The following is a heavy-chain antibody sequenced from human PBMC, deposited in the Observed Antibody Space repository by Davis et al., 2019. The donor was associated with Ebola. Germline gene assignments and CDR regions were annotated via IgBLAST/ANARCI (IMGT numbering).Heavy chain of an antibody. Sequence: ASVKVSCKASGYTFTNYGITWVRQAPGQGLEWMGEISPYNGNTHYPQNLQGRVTMTTDTSTSTAYMELRSLRSDDTALYYCARVSSGSYSDWGQGTLVTVSS. V-gene: IGHV1-18*01. D-gene: IGHD1-26*01. CDR3: ARVSSGSYSD. CDR1: GYTFTNYG. CDR2: ISPYNGNT. J-gene: IGHJ4*02.